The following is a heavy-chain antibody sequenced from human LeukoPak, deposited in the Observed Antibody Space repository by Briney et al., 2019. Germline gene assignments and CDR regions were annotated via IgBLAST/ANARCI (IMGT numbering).Heavy chain of an antibody. CDR3: ARRVATTGRYYFDY. CDR1: GGSISTFY. J-gene: IGHJ4*02. V-gene: IGHV4-59*08. Sequence: PSETLSLTCTVSGGSISTFYWTWIRQPPGKGLEWIGCVYYSGSTKYNPSLESRVTISVDASKNQFSLKLSSVTAADTDVYYCARRVATTGRYYFDYWGPGALVTVS. CDR2: VYYSGST. D-gene: IGHD1-1*01.